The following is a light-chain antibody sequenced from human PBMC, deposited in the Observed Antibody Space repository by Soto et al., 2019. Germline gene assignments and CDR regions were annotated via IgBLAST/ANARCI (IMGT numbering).Light chain of an antibody. CDR2: EVS. J-gene: IGLJ1*01. V-gene: IGLV2-8*01. CDR3: SSYAGSSYV. Sequence: QSALTQPPSASGSPGQSVTISCTGTSSDVGGYNYVSWYQQHPGKAPQLMIYEVSKRPSGVPDRFSGSKSGNTASLTVSGLQAEDEADYYCSSYAGSSYVFGTGTKLTVL. CDR1: SSDVGGYNY.